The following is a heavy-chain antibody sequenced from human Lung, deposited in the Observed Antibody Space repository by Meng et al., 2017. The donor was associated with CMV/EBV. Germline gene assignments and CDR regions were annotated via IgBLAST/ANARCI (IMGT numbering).Heavy chain of an antibody. D-gene: IGHD2-2*01. Sequence: GSLRLSCGAYGGSFSGHYRSWIRQSPGKGLEWIGEIYHTGVTNYHPSLKSRVTISLDTSKMKFSLKLTSVTAADTAVYYCATSPDGPAGFDYWGQGVLVTVSS. CDR3: ATSPDGPAGFDY. CDR1: GGSFSGHY. J-gene: IGHJ4*02. CDR2: IYHTGVT. V-gene: IGHV4-34*01.